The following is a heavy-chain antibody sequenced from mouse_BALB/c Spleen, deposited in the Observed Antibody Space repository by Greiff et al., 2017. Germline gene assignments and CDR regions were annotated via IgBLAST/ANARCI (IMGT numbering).Heavy chain of an antibody. D-gene: IGHD2-14*01. V-gene: IGHV3-6*02. CDR3: ARDGRYGRNFDY. CDR1: GYSITSGYY. J-gene: IGHJ2*01. Sequence: DVKLQESGPGLVKPSQSLSLTCSVTGYSITSGYYWNWIRQFPGNKLEWMGYISYDGSNNYNPSLKNRISITRDTSKNQFFLKLNSVTTEDTATYYCARDGRYGRNFDYWGQGTTLTVSS. CDR2: ISYDGSN.